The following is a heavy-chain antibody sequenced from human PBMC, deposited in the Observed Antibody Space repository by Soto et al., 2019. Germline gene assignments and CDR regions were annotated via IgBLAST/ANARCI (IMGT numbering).Heavy chain of an antibody. CDR1: GGSISSSSYY. J-gene: IGHJ4*02. CDR3: ARGVGSMVRGVLQYFDY. Sequence: PSETLSLTCTVSGGSISSSSYYWGWIRQPPGKGLEWIGSIYYSGSTYYNPSLKSRVTISVDTSKNQFSLKLSSVTAADTAVYYCARGVGSMVRGVLQYFDYWGQGTLVTVSS. V-gene: IGHV4-39*01. CDR2: IYYSGST. D-gene: IGHD3-10*01.